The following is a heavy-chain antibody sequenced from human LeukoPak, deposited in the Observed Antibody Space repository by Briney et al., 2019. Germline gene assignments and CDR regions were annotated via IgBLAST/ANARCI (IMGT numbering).Heavy chain of an antibody. Sequence: GGSLRLSCAASGFTFRSYAMTWVRQAPGKGLEWVAAMSGNGDTTYYADSVKGRSTISRDNFRDTLYLQMDSLSAEDTATYYCAKRATQATPYSYRYCYMDVWGKGTMVTVS. J-gene: IGHJ6*03. CDR2: MSGNGDTT. V-gene: IGHV3-23*01. CDR1: GFTFRSYA. CDR3: AKRATQATPYSYRYCYMDV. D-gene: IGHD5-18*01.